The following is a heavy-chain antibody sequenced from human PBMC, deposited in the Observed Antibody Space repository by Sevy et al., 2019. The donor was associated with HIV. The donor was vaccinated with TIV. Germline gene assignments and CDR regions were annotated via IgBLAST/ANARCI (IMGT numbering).Heavy chain of an antibody. CDR3: AGDRAAAGNWGGMDV. CDR1: GFTFSSYS. D-gene: IGHD6-13*01. J-gene: IGHJ6*02. Sequence: GESLKISCAASGFTFSSYSMNWVRQAPGKGLEWVSSISSSSSYIYYADSVKGRFTISRDNAKNSLYLQMNSLRAEDTAVYYCAGDRAAAGNWGGMDVWGQGTTVTVSS. V-gene: IGHV3-21*01. CDR2: ISSSSSYI.